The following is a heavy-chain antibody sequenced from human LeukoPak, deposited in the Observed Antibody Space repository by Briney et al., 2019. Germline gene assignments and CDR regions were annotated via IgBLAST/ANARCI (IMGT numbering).Heavy chain of an antibody. CDR2: ISVYNGNT. J-gene: IGHJ5*02. CDR1: DNIFTSYG. V-gene: IGHV1-18*01. CDR3: ARHGTNWFDP. Sequence: ASVKVSCKASDNIFTSYGISWVREAPGQELEWMGWISVYNGNTNYAQKLQGRVTMTTDTSTSTAYMELRSLRSDDTAVYYCARHGTNWFDPWGQGTLVTVSS.